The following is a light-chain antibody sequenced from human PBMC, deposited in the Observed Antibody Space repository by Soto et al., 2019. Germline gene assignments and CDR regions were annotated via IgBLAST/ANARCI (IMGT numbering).Light chain of an antibody. CDR3: QQYGSSPWT. Sequence: EIVLTQSPGTLSLSPGERATLSCRASQSVSSSYLAWYQQKPGQAPRPLIYGASSRAIGIPVRFSGSGSGTEFTLTISRLEPEDFAVYYCQQYGSSPWTFGQGTKVEIK. J-gene: IGKJ1*01. CDR2: GAS. CDR1: QSVSSSY. V-gene: IGKV3-20*01.